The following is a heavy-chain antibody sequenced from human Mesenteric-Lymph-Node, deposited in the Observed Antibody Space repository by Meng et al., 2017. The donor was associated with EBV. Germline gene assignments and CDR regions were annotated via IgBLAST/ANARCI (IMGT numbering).Heavy chain of an antibody. CDR2: IYYTGST. J-gene: IGHJ1*01. CDR3: ASGGVRDPSPPY. Sequence: VQRQAAGPGLVKPSGTLSFTCAVSVDSISNSNWWSWVRQPPGKGLEWIGEIYYTGSTNYNPSLKSRVSMSVDKSKNEFSLEVNSVTAADTAVYYCASGGVRDPSPPYWGQGALVTVSS. V-gene: IGHV4-4*02. D-gene: IGHD3-16*01. CDR1: VDSISNSNW.